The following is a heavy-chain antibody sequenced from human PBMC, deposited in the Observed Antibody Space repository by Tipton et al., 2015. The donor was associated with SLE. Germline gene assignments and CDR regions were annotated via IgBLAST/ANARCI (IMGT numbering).Heavy chain of an antibody. Sequence: TLSLTCAVSGFSLSRGYYWAWIRQPPGKGLEWIGSMHHGGNIYYNPSLKSRVTISTDTSKNQFSLSLTSVTAADTAIYFCARDGRSNWQYVFDSWGQGTLVNVSS. CDR1: GFSLSRGYY. CDR2: MHHGGNI. V-gene: IGHV4-38-2*02. D-gene: IGHD7-27*01. J-gene: IGHJ4*02. CDR3: ARDGRSNWQYVFDS.